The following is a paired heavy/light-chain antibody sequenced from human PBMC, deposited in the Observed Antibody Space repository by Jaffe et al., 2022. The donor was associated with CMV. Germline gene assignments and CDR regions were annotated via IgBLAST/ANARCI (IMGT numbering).Heavy chain of an antibody. CDR3: ARGVGAPAYMDA. Sequence: EVQLVESGGGLVNPGGSLRLSCAASGFTFSTYNMNWVRQAPGKGLEWVSSISSGSGYIYYADSVKGRFTISRDNAKNSLYLQMNSLRAEDTAVFYCARGVGAPAYMDAWGKGTTVTVSS. D-gene: IGHD1-26*01. CDR1: GFTFSTYN. V-gene: IGHV3-21*01. J-gene: IGHJ6*03. CDR2: ISSGSGYI.
Light chain of an antibody. CDR2: DAS. V-gene: IGKV3-11*01. CDR1: QSVSSY. J-gene: IGKJ5*01. CDR3: QQRSNWPIT. Sequence: EIVLTQSPATLSLSPGERATLSCRASQSVSSYLAWYQQKPGQAPRLLIYDASNRATGIPARFSGSGSGTDFTLAISSLEPEDFAVYYCQQRSNWPITFGQGTRLEIK.